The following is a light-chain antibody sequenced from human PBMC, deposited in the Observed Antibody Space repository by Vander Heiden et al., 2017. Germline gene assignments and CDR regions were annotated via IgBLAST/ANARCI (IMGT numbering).Light chain of an antibody. V-gene: IGLV2-14*03. CDR2: DVT. J-gene: IGLJ3*02. CDR3: SSYTSSSTHWV. CDR1: SSDVGGYNY. Sequence: QSALTQPAPVSGSPGQSITISCTGTSSDVGGYNYVSGYQQHPGKAPRFMIYDVTNRPSGVSNRFSGSKSGNTASLIISGLQAEDEADYYCSSYTSSSTHWVFGGGTKLTVL.